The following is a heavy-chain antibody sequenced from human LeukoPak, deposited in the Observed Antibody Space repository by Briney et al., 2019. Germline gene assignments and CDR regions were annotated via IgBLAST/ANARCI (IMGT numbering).Heavy chain of an antibody. CDR1: GFTFSSYS. CDR3: TTGIDDGGGY. V-gene: IGHV3-15*06. D-gene: IGHD3-10*01. Sequence: PGGSLRLSCAASGFTFSSYSMNWVRQAPGKGLEWVGRIKNKNEGGACHYAASVKDRFSISRDDSRTTLFLQMNSLKIEDTGVYYYTTGIDDGGGYWGQGTQVTVSS. J-gene: IGHJ4*02. CDR2: IKNKNEGGAC.